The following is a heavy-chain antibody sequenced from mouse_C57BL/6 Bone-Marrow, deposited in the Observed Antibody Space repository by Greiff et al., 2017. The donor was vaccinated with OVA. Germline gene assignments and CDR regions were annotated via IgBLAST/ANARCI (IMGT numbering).Heavy chain of an antibody. CDR3: ARRRVFYGKGWDY. V-gene: IGHV1-59*01. D-gene: IGHD1-1*01. CDR2: IDPFDSYP. Sequence: QVQLQQPGAELVRPGTSLKLSCKASGYPFPSSWLHWVNPRPGQGLAWIGVIDPFDSYPYYNQKFKGKATLTVDTSSSTAYMQLSSLTSEDSAVYYCARRRVFYGKGWDYWGQGTSVTVSS. CDR1: GYPFPSSW. J-gene: IGHJ4*01.